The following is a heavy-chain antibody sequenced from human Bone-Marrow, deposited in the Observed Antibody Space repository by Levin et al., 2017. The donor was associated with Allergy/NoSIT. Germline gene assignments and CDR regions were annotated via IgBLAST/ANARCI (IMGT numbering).Heavy chain of an antibody. CDR2: MNPNSGNT. CDR1: GFTFNSYD. Sequence: ASVKVSCKASGFTFNSYDINWVRQATGQGLEWMGWMNPNSGNTVYAQTFQGRGTMTRNTSISTAYMELSSLRSEDTAVYYCDGGGGGYDHLPYYYHALDVWGQGTTVTVSS. J-gene: IGHJ6*02. D-gene: IGHD5-12*01. V-gene: IGHV1-8*01. CDR3: DGGGGGYDHLPYYYHALDV.